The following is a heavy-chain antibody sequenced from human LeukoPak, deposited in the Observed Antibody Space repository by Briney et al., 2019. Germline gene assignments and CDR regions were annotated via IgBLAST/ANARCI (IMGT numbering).Heavy chain of an antibody. V-gene: IGHV1-18*01. CDR3: ARDRRYYVPYYFDY. D-gene: IGHD3-10*02. Sequence: ASVKVSCKASGYTFTSYGISWVRQAPGQGLEWMGWISAYNGNTNYAQKLQGRVTMTTDTSTSTAHMELRSLRSDDTAVHYCARDRRYYVPYYFDYWGQGTLVTVSS. CDR2: ISAYNGNT. J-gene: IGHJ4*02. CDR1: GYTFTSYG.